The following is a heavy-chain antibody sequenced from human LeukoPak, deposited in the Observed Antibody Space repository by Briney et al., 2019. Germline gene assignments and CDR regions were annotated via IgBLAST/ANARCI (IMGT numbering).Heavy chain of an antibody. D-gene: IGHD2-8*02. V-gene: IGHV3-23*01. J-gene: IGHJ4*02. CDR1: GFTFSGNA. CDR3: AKDVIHWSFDQ. CDR2: IGSDENR. Sequence: GGSLRLSCTASGFTFSGNAMGWVRQAPGKGLEWVSGIGSDENRLYADSVKGRFTISRDNSKNTLYLPMNSLRGEDTAVYYCAKDVIHWSFDQWGQGTLVTVS.